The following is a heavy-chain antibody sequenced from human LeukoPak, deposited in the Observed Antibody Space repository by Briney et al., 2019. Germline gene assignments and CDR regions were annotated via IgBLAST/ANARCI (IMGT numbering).Heavy chain of an antibody. V-gene: IGHV3-53*01. CDR1: GFTVSSNY. CDR3: TKGVQSPGDY. CDR2: IYSGGST. Sequence: GGSLGLSCAASGFTVSSNYMSWVRQAPGKGLEWVSVIYSGGSTDYADSVKGRFTISRDISKNTLFLQMDSLRAEDTAVYYCTKGVQSPGDYWGQGTLVIVSS. J-gene: IGHJ4*02. D-gene: IGHD3-16*01.